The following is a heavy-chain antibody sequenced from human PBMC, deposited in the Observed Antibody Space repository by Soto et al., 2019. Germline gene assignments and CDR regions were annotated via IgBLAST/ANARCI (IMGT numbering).Heavy chain of an antibody. V-gene: IGHV3-7*01. CDR3: ARGSAYYDFWSGYSKNWYFDL. Sequence: GGSLRLSCAASGFTFSSYWMSWVRQAPGKGLEWVANIKQDGSEKYYVDSVKGRFTISRDNAKNSLYLQMNSLRAEDTAVYYCARGSAYYDFWSGYSKNWYFDLWGRGTLVTVSS. D-gene: IGHD3-3*01. J-gene: IGHJ2*01. CDR1: GFTFSSYW. CDR2: IKQDGSEK.